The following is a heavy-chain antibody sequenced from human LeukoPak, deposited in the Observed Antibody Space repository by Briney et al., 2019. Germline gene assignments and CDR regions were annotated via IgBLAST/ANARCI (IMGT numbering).Heavy chain of an antibody. D-gene: IGHD5-24*01. V-gene: IGHV1-46*02. Sequence: GASVKVSCKASGYNFNSYGISWLRQVPGQGLEWMGLINPGGDNTDYAQNFQGRVTMTRDTSTSTVYMGLSSLRSEDTAIYYCARIRDGYNDAYDIWGQGTMVTVSS. J-gene: IGHJ3*02. CDR3: ARIRDGYNDAYDI. CDR1: GYNFNSYG. CDR2: INPGGDNT.